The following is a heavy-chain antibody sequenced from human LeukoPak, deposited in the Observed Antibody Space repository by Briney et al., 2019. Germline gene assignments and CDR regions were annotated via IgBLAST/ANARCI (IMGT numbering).Heavy chain of an antibody. CDR3: ARGCSSTSCYTNWFDP. CDR2: INPNSGGT. J-gene: IGHJ5*02. Sequence: ASVKVSCKASGYTFTGYYMYWVRQAPGQGLEWMGWINPNSGGTNYAQKFQGWVTMTRDTSISTAYMELSRLRSDDTAVYYCARGCSSTSCYTNWFDPWGQGTLVTVSS. CDR1: GYTFTGYY. V-gene: IGHV1-2*04. D-gene: IGHD2-2*01.